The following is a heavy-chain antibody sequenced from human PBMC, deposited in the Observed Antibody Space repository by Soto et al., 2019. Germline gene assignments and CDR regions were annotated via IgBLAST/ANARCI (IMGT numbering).Heavy chain of an antibody. CDR2: ISSSSSYI. CDR3: ARDQRKNYGMDV. Sequence: GGSLRLSCAASGFTFSSYSMNWVRQAPGKGLEWVSSISSSSSYIYYADSVKDRFTISRDNAKNSLYLQMNSLRAEDTAVYYCARDQRKNYGMDVWGQGTTVTVSS. V-gene: IGHV3-21*01. J-gene: IGHJ6*02. CDR1: GFTFSSYS.